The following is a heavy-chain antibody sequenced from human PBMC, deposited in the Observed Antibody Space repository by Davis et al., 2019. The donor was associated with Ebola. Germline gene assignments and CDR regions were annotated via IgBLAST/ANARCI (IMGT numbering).Heavy chain of an antibody. CDR2: INPSGGST. CDR3: AGGGYIAAGSA. V-gene: IGHV1-46*01. CDR1: GYTFTSYY. Sequence: ASVKVSCKASGYTFTSYYMHWVRQAPGQGLEWMGIINPSGGSTSYAQKFQGRVTMTRDMSTSTVYMELSSLRSEDTAVYYCAGGGYIAAGSAWGQGTLVTVSS. J-gene: IGHJ5*02. D-gene: IGHD6-13*01.